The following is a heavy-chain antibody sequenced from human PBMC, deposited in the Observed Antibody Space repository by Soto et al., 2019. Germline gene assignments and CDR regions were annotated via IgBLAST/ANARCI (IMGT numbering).Heavy chain of an antibody. Sequence: QVQLVQSGAEVKKPGSSVKVSCKASGGTFSSYAISCVRQAPGQGLEWMGGIIPISGTANFAQKFEGRVTITADESTGTAYLKLSSLRSENSAVYYCPISQGSGTSLGIFYYYYSGIDVWGHGTKLIVYS. J-gene: IGHJ6*02. CDR2: IIPISGTA. D-gene: IGHD2-2*01. CDR1: GGTFSSYA. V-gene: IGHV1-69*01. CDR3: PISQGSGTSLGIFYYYYSGIDV.